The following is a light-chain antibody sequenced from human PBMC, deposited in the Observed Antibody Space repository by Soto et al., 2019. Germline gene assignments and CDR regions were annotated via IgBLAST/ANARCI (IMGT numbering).Light chain of an antibody. CDR3: LHYVTLPYT. V-gene: IGKV3D-20*01. J-gene: IGKJ2*01. CDR2: DAS. CDR1: QSISSSY. Sequence: EIVLTQSPATLSLSPGEGATLSCGTSQSISSSYLAWYQQKPGLAPRLLIYDASNRATGIPDRFSGSGSGTDFTLTSSRLEPDYFAVYYFLHYVTLPYTFGHGTKLEIK.